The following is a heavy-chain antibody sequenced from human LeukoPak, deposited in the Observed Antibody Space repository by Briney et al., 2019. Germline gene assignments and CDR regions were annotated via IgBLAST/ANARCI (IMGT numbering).Heavy chain of an antibody. V-gene: IGHV3-21*01. CDR1: GFTFCDYS. D-gene: IGHD5-24*01. CDR3: ARVPEDTREGVGAFDI. Sequence: GGSLRLSCAASGFTFCDYSMNWVRQAPGKGLEWVSSIRSSSNFVYYADSLKGRFTISRDNAKNSLYLQMNSLRAEDTAVYYCARVPEDTREGVGAFDIWGQGTMVTVSS. CDR2: IRSSSNFV. J-gene: IGHJ3*02.